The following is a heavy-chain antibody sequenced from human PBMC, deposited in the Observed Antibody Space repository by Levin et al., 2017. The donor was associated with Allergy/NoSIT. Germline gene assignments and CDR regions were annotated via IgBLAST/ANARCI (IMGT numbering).Heavy chain of an antibody. CDR3: TRVISGYPY. CDR2: INSDGSIT. V-gene: IGHV3-74*01. J-gene: IGHJ4*02. D-gene: IGHD3-22*01. CDR1: GFTFSGYW. Sequence: HAGGSLRLSCAASGFTFSGYWMHWVRQAPGKGLVWVSRINSDGSITNYADSVRGRFTISRDNAKNTLYLQMTSLRAEDTAVYYCTRVISGYPYWGQGTLVTVSS.